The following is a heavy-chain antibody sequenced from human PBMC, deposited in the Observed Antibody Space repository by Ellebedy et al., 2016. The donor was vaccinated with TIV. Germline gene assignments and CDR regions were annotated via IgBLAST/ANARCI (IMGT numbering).Heavy chain of an antibody. Sequence: GESLKISCAASGFSFRSYWMSWVRQAPGKGLEWVANIYQDGSDEYYVDSVKGRFTTSRDNDNKALFLQMNSLRVEDTAVYYCARRGSYGDYAVQINSWFDRWGRGTLVTVSS. CDR3: ARRGSYGDYAVQINSWFDR. V-gene: IGHV3-7*01. CDR2: IYQDGSDE. D-gene: IGHD4-17*01. J-gene: IGHJ5*02. CDR1: GFSFRSYW.